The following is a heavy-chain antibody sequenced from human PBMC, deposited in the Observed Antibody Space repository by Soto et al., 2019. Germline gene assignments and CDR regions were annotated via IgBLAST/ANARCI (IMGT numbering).Heavy chain of an antibody. Sequence: QVQLQESGPGLVKPSETLSLTCVVSGGSLSSYYWSWIRQPPGKGLEWIGSIYYSGSTNYNPSLKSRVTISVDTSKNQFSLKLSSVTAADTAVYYCARTWGSTKDYWGRGTLVTVSS. CDR3: ARTWGSTKDY. J-gene: IGHJ4*02. V-gene: IGHV4-59*01. CDR1: GGSLSSYY. CDR2: IYYSGST. D-gene: IGHD3-16*01.